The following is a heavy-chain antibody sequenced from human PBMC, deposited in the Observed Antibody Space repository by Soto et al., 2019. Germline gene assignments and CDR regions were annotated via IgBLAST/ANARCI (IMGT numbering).Heavy chain of an antibody. V-gene: IGHV3-15*07. CDR3: TTKYFSGGSCLDY. Sequence: EVQLVESGGGLVKPGGSLRLSCAASGFTFSNAWMNWVRQAPGKGLEWVGRIKSKTDGGTTDYAAPVKGRFTISRDDSKNTLYLQMNSLKTADTAVYYCTTKYFSGGSCLDYWGQGTLVTVSS. CDR1: GFTFSNAW. D-gene: IGHD2-15*01. CDR2: IKSKTDGGTT. J-gene: IGHJ4*02.